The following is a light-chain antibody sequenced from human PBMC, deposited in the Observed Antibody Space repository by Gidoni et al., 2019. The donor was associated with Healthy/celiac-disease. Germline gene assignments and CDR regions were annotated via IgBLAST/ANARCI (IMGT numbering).Light chain of an antibody. Sequence: EIVSTQSPGTLSLSPGERATLSCRASQSVSSSYLAWYQQTPGQAPRLLIYGASSRATGIPDRFSGSASGTDFTLTISRLEPEDFAVYYCQQYGSSPPKYTFGQGTKLEIK. CDR3: QQYGSSPPKYT. J-gene: IGKJ2*01. CDR2: GAS. V-gene: IGKV3-20*01. CDR1: QSVSSSY.